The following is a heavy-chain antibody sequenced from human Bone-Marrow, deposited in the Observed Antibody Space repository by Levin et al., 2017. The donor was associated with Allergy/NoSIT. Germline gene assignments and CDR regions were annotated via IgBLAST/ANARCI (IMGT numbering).Heavy chain of an antibody. CDR2: ISGSGSNT. CDR1: GFPFSSYA. D-gene: IGHD1-1*01. J-gene: IGHJ4*02. Sequence: PGGSLRLSCVVSGFPFSSYAMSWVRQAPGKGLEWVSGISGSGSNTYYGDSVEGRFTISRDNSKDTLYLQMNSLRADDTAVYYCANAHRKSNWNSKYYFDHWGQGTLVTVSS. CDR3: ANAHRKSNWNSKYYFDH. V-gene: IGHV3-23*01.